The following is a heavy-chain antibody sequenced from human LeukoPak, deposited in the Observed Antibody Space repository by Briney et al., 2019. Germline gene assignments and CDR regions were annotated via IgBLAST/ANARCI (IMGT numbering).Heavy chain of an antibody. J-gene: IGHJ2*01. Sequence: GGSLRLSCAASGFTFDDYAMHWVRQAPGKGLEWVSGVGWNSGSIGYADSVKGRFTISRDNAKNSLYLQMNSLRAEDTALYYCAKDPRSYCGGDCSHWYFDLWGRGTLVTVSS. D-gene: IGHD2-21*02. V-gene: IGHV3-9*01. CDR3: AKDPRSYCGGDCSHWYFDL. CDR2: VGWNSGSI. CDR1: GFTFDDYA.